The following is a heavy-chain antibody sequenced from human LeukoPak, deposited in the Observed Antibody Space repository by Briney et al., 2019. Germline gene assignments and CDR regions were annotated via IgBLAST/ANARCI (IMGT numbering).Heavy chain of an antibody. CDR1: GGSISSYY. D-gene: IGHD6-19*01. Sequence: KPSETLSLTCTVSGGSISSYYWSWIRQPPGKGLEWIGYIYYSGSTNYNPSLKSRVTISVDTSKNQFSLKLSSVTAADTAVYYCARARGGWYDDHSVYYWGQGTLVTVSS. CDR2: IYYSGST. J-gene: IGHJ4*02. V-gene: IGHV4-59*01. CDR3: ARARGGWYDDHSVYY.